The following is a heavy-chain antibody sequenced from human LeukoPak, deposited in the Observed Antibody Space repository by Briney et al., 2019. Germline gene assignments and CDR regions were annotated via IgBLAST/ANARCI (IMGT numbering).Heavy chain of an antibody. CDR3: ASGYDWNYILAH. D-gene: IGHD1-7*01. CDR1: GFTFSSYW. Sequence: PGGSPRLSCAASGFTFSSYWMHWVRQAPGKGLVWVSRINSDGSSTSYADSVKGRFTISRDNAKNTLYLQMNSLRAEDTAVYYCASGYDWNYILAHWGQGTLVTVSS. CDR2: INSDGSST. J-gene: IGHJ4*02. V-gene: IGHV3-74*01.